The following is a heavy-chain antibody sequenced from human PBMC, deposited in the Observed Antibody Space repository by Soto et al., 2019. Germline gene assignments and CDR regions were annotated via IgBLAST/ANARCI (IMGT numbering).Heavy chain of an antibody. J-gene: IGHJ6*02. CDR2: IYYSGST. D-gene: IGHD3-10*01. Sequence: SETLSLTCTLSGGSISRYYCSWIRQPPENGRAWIGYIYYSGSTNYNPSLKSRVTISVDTSKNQFSLKLSSVTAADTAVYYCARDHVVRGVISNYYYYGMDVWGQGTTVTVSS. CDR1: GGSISRYY. CDR3: ARDHVVRGVISNYYYYGMDV. V-gene: IGHV4-59*01.